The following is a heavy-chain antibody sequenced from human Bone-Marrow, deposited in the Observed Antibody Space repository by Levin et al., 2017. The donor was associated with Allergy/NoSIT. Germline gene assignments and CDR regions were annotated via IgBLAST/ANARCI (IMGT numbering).Heavy chain of an antibody. Sequence: QAGGSLRLSCAASGFSFIRYSMTWVRQAPGKGLEWVACLTGSGDLTYYTDSVRGRFSISRDNSENTLYLQMNGLRVEDTAIYYCAKYIEGTTPFLDYWGQGALVTVSS. CDR1: GFSFIRYS. J-gene: IGHJ4*02. V-gene: IGHV3-23*01. D-gene: IGHD4-17*01. CDR3: AKYIEGTTPFLDY. CDR2: LTGSGDLT.